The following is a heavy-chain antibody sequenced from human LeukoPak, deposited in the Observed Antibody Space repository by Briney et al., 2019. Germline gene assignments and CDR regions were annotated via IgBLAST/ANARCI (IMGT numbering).Heavy chain of an antibody. V-gene: IGHV4-59*08. Sequence: SETLSLTCTVSGGSISSYYWSWIRQPPGKGLEWIGYIYYSGSTNYNPSLKSRVTISVDTSKNQFSLRLSSVTAADTAVYYCARRWAYCGGDCYFDYWGQGTLVTVSS. J-gene: IGHJ4*02. D-gene: IGHD2-21*01. CDR2: IYYSGST. CDR1: GGSISSYY. CDR3: ARRWAYCGGDCYFDY.